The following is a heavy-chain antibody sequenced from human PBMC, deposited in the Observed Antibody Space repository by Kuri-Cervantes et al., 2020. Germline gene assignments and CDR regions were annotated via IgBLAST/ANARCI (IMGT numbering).Heavy chain of an antibody. D-gene: IGHD6-19*01. J-gene: IGHJ4*02. CDR3: AVPSSSGWYFDH. Sequence: SVKVSCKASGGPFSGYAISRVRQAPGQGLEWMGGIIPMFGTVDYAQKFQGRVTITAVKSTSTAYMELSSLRSEDTAVYYCAVPSSSGWYFDHWGQGTLVTVSS. CDR1: GGPFSGYA. CDR2: IIPMFGTV. V-gene: IGHV1-69*06.